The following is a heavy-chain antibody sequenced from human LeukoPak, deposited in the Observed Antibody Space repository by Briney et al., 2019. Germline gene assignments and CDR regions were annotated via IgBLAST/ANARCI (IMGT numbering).Heavy chain of an antibody. Sequence: ASVKVPCKASGYTFTSYYMHWVRQAPGQGLEWMGIINPSGGSTSYAQKFQGRVTMTRDTSTSTVYMELSSLRSEDTAVYYCARGRTHDSSGLEVVPWGQGTLVTVSS. V-gene: IGHV1-46*01. CDR2: INPSGGST. CDR1: GYTFTSYY. D-gene: IGHD3-22*01. J-gene: IGHJ5*02. CDR3: ARGRTHDSSGLEVVP.